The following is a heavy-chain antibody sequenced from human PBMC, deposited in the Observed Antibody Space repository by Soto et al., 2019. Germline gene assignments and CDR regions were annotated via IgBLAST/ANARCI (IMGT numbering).Heavy chain of an antibody. D-gene: IGHD2-2*01. J-gene: IGHJ4*02. Sequence: ASVKVSCKASGGTFSSYAISWVRQAPGQGLEWMGGIIPIFGTANYAQKFQGRVTITADESTSTAYMELSSLRSEDTAVYYCARAGYVQPHEFDYWGQGTLVTVSS. CDR2: IIPIFGTA. CDR1: GGTFSSYA. V-gene: IGHV1-69*13. CDR3: ARAGYVQPHEFDY.